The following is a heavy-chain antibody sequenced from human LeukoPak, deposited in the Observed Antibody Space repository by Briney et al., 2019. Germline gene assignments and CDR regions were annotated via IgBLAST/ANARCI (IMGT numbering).Heavy chain of an antibody. CDR2: ISYDGSNK. Sequence: GGSLRLSCAASGFTLSSYAMHWVRQAPGKGLEWVAVISYDGSNKYYADSVKGRFTISRDNSKNTLYLQMNSLRAEDTAVYYCARESSGYDYYLDYWGQGTLVTVSS. D-gene: IGHD5-12*01. V-gene: IGHV3-30-3*01. J-gene: IGHJ4*02. CDR1: GFTLSSYA. CDR3: ARESSGYDYYLDY.